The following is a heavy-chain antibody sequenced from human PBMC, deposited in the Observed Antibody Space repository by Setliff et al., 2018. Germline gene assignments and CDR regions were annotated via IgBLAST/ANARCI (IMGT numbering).Heavy chain of an antibody. V-gene: IGHV4-38-2*02. CDR1: GYSISSGYY. Sequence: SETLSLTCTVSGYSISSGYYWGWIRQPPGKGLEWIGSIYHSGSTYYNPSLKSRVTISVDTSKNQFSLKLSSVTAADTAVYYCARELTPAEGGDYWGQGTLVTVSS. J-gene: IGHJ4*02. CDR3: ARELTPAEGGDY. CDR2: IYHSGST. D-gene: IGHD1-26*01.